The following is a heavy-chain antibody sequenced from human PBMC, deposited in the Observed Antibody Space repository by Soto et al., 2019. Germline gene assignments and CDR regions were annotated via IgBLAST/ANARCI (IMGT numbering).Heavy chain of an antibody. CDR3: ARDNHFDGYSSYHAFDN. V-gene: IGHV3-48*02. D-gene: IGHD3-22*01. Sequence: ETLSLTCTVSGGSISSSSYYWGWVRQAPGKGLEWVSHIDSKNGYIHYADSVKGRFTISRDNAKNSLYLQMDYLSDEDTAVYYCARDNHFDGYSSYHAFDNWGQGALVTVSS. CDR1: GGSISSSSYY. CDR2: IDSKNGYI. J-gene: IGHJ4*02.